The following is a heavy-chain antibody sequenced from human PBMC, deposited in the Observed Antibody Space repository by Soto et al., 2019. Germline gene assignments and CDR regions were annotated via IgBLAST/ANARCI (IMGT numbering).Heavy chain of an antibody. V-gene: IGHV1-18*01. CDR3: ARDSSSWFYYYYGMDV. Sequence: QAQLVQSGAEGKKPGASVKVSCKASGYILTNFGISWWRQAPGQGLEWMGWISGYNDDTNYAPKFQGRVTMTTDTSTSTAYMELRGLGSDDTAVYFCARDSSSWFYYYYGMDVWGQGTAVTVAS. CDR2: ISGYNDDT. D-gene: IGHD3-22*01. J-gene: IGHJ6*02. CDR1: GYILTNFG.